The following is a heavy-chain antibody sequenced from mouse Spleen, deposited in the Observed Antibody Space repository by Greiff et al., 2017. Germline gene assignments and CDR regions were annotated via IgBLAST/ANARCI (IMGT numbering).Heavy chain of an antibody. J-gene: IGHJ1*01. CDR2: ISSGGSYT. CDR1: GFTFSSYA. CDR3: ARQGMGDYYWYFDV. Sequence: EVMLVESGGGLVKPGGSLKLSCAASGFTFSSYAMSWVRQTPEKRLEWVATISSGGSYTYYPDSVKGRFTISRDNAKNTLYLQMSSLRSEDTAMYYCARQGMGDYYWYFDVWGAGTTVTVSS. D-gene: IGHD2-3*01. V-gene: IGHV5-9-1*01.